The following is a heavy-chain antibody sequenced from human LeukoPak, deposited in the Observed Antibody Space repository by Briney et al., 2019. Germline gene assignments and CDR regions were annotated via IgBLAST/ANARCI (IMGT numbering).Heavy chain of an antibody. CDR3: AKDLEGIYSSGQDYFDY. CDR1: GFTFSSYG. CDR2: ISYDGSNK. V-gene: IGHV3-30*18. J-gene: IGHJ4*02. Sequence: GRSLRLSCAASGFTFSSYGMHWVRQAPGKGLEWVAVISYDGSNKYYADSVKGRFTISRDNSKNMLYLQMNSLRAEDTAVYYCAKDLEGIYSSGQDYFDYWGQGTLVTVSS. D-gene: IGHD6-19*01.